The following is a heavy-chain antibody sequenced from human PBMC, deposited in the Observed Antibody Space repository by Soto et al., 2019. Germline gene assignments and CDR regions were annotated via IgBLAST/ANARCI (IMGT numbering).Heavy chain of an antibody. Sequence: SGPTLVNPTQTLTLTCTFSGFSLSTSGVGVGRIRQPPGKALEWLALIYWNDDKRYSPSLKSRLTITKDTSKNQVVLTVTNMDPVDTATYYCAHGPDSSGYYYPYYFDYWGQGTLVSVSS. D-gene: IGHD3-22*01. CDR3: AHGPDSSGYYYPYYFDY. V-gene: IGHV2-5*01. CDR2: IYWNDDK. J-gene: IGHJ4*02. CDR1: GFSLSTSGVG.